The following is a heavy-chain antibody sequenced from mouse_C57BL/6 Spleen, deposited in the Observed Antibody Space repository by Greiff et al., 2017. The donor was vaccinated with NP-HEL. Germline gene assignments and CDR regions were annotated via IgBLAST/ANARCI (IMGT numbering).Heavy chain of an antibody. Sequence: QVQLKESGPELVKPGASVKISCKASGYAFSSSWMNWVKQRPGKGLEWIGRIYPGDGDTNYNGKFKGKATLTADKSSSTAYMQLSSLTSEDSAVYFCARELRGDYFDYWGQGTTLTVSS. J-gene: IGHJ2*01. CDR3: ARELRGDYFDY. V-gene: IGHV1-82*01. CDR2: IYPGDGDT. D-gene: IGHD3-1*01. CDR1: GYAFSSSW.